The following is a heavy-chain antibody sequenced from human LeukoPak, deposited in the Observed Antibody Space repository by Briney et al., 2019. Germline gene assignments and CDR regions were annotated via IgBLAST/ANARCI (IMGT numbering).Heavy chain of an antibody. Sequence: PGGSLRLSCAASGFTFSSYEMNWVRQAPGKGLEWVSYISSSGSTIFYAASVKGRFTNSSDNAKNSLYLQMNSLRAEDTAVYYCARKGGSGSYYKVYYYYGMDVWGQGTTVTVSS. CDR3: ARKGGSGSYYKVYYYYGMDV. J-gene: IGHJ6*02. CDR2: ISSSGSTI. D-gene: IGHD3-10*01. V-gene: IGHV3-48*03. CDR1: GFTFSSYE.